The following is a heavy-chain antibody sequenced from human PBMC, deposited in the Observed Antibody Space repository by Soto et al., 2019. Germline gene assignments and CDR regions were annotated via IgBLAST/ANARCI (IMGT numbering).Heavy chain of an antibody. CDR1: GCTISNNA. CDR2: ISYDGRNE. V-gene: IGHV3-30*04. CDR3: VKRSGSGRRAFSNYFDY. D-gene: IGHD3-10*01. Sequence: QVQVVESGGGVVQPGRSLRLSCAAYGCTISNNAMHWVRQAPGKGLEWVAFISYDGRNEDYADSVKGRFTISRDSSKNTLYLQMSRLRTDDSAVYYCVKRSGSGRRAFSNYFDYWGQGTLVTVSS. J-gene: IGHJ4*02.